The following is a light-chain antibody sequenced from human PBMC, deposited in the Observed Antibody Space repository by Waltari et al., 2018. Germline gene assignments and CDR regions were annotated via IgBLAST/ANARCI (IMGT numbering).Light chain of an antibody. J-gene: IGKJ3*01. CDR2: ATS. CDR1: QSISNT. CDR3: QQYSDWPPGT. V-gene: IGKV3-15*01. Sequence: EIVTTQSPATLSVSPGERATLSCRASQSISNTLAWYQQKPGQAPRLLVYATSARATGVPARFSGSGSGTEFTLTINSLQSEDFAVYYCQQYSDWPPGTFGPGTKVDIK.